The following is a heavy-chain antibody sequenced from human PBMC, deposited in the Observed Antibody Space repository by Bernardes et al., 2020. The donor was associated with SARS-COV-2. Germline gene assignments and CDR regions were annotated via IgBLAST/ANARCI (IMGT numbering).Heavy chain of an antibody. Sequence: GESLKISCKASGYNLPTYWIAWVRQMPGKGLEWMGVVYPRDSDTRYSPSFQGQVTISADKSITTAYLQWSSLKVSDTAMYYCARHYGVALTRTDLPRFDSWGQGTLVTVSS. V-gene: IGHV5-51*01. CDR1: GYNLPTYW. D-gene: IGHD4-17*01. CDR2: VYPRDSDT. J-gene: IGHJ4*02. CDR3: ARHYGVALTRTDLPRFDS.